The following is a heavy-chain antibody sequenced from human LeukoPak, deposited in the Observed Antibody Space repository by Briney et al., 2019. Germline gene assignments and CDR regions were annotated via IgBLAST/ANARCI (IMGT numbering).Heavy chain of an antibody. Sequence: GGSLRLSCAASGFTFSSYSMNWVRQAPGKGLEWVSSISSSSSYIHYADSVKGRFTISRDNAKNSLYLQVNSLRAEDTAVYYCARGLLITANWFDPWGQGTLVTVSS. V-gene: IGHV3-21*01. D-gene: IGHD1-20*01. CDR2: ISSSSSYI. CDR3: ARGLLITANWFDP. J-gene: IGHJ5*02. CDR1: GFTFSSYS.